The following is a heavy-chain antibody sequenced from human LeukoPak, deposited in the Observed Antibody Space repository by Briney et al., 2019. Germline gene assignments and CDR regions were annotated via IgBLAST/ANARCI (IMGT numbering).Heavy chain of an antibody. V-gene: IGHV3-48*04. CDR3: VRDQDFAFDY. D-gene: IGHD3/OR15-3a*01. J-gene: IGHJ4*01. CDR1: GFTFSAYS. Sequence: GGSLRLSCAASGFTFSAYSMNWVRQAPGKGLEWISYICGGSAIYYADSVKGRFTISRDNAKNSLYLQMNSLRAEDTAVYYCVRDQDFAFDYWGHGTLVTVSS. CDR2: ICGGSAI.